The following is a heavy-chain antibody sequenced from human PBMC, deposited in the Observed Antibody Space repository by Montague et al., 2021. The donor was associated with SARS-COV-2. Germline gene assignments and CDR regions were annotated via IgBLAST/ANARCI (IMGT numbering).Heavy chain of an antibody. V-gene: IGHV4-39*01. CDR3: ARFPTSYYYDSKAAPATPGAFDI. D-gene: IGHD3-22*01. Sequence: SETLSLTCTVSGGSIGSSSYYWGWIRQPPGKGLEWIGSIYYSGSTYYNPSLKSRVTISVDTSKNQFSLKLSSVTAADTAVYYCARFPTSYYYDSKAAPATPGAFDIWGQETMVTVSS. CDR2: IYYSGST. CDR1: GGSIGSSSYY. J-gene: IGHJ3*02.